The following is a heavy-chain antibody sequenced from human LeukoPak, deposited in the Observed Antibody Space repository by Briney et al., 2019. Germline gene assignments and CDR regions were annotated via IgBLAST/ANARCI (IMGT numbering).Heavy chain of an antibody. Sequence: GESLQISCLGSGSRFTSYWIGWVRPVPGKGLEWMGIIYPGDSDTRYSPSFQGQVTISADKSISTASLQWSSLNPSDPALYSCTKHSDDYGDYCIDYWGQGTLVTVSS. J-gene: IGHJ4*02. V-gene: IGHV5-51*01. CDR3: TKHSDDYGDYCIDY. D-gene: IGHD4-17*01. CDR2: IYPGDSDT. CDR1: GSRFTSYW.